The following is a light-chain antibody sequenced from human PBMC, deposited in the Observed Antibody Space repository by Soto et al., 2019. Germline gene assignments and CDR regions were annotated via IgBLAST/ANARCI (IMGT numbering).Light chain of an antibody. CDR1: QTLRRTY. CDR3: HQYDNAPQT. Sequence: EIVLMQSPGTLSLSPGERATLSCRASQTLRRTYIAWYQQKPGQAPRVLIYGASKRATGIPDRFSGSGSGTDFSLTISRLEPGDFAVYYCHQYDNAPQTYGQGTKVEIK. V-gene: IGKV3-20*01. J-gene: IGKJ2*01. CDR2: GAS.